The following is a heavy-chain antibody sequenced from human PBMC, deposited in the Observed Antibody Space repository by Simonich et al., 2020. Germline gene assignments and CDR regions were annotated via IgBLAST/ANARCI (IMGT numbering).Heavy chain of an antibody. CDR1: GYTFTGYL. V-gene: IGHV1-2*02. D-gene: IGHD2-2*01. Sequence: QVQLVQSGAEVKKPGASVKVSCKASGYTFTGYLMHWVRQAPGQGLEWRGWVNPNSGGTNDAKKFQGRVTMTRDTSISTAYMELSRLRSDDTAVYYCARDPVVPAAIRNAFDIWGQGTMVTVSS. CDR3: ARDPVVPAAIRNAFDI. J-gene: IGHJ3*02. CDR2: VNPNSGGT.